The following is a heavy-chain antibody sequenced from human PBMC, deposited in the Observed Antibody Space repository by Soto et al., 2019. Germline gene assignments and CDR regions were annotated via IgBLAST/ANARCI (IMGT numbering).Heavy chain of an antibody. D-gene: IGHD3-16*01. Sequence: GGSLSLSCAAYGFTFGSYGLHRVRPATGKGLEWVAVIWYEGSKKYDADYVQGRFTISRDNSKNTLYLQMSSLNIEDSAVYYCSGGESPDSAYFSLYWGQGARVTVSA. J-gene: IGHJ4*02. CDR1: GFTFGSYG. CDR3: SGGESPDSAYFSLY. CDR2: IWYEGSKK. V-gene: IGHV3-30*02.